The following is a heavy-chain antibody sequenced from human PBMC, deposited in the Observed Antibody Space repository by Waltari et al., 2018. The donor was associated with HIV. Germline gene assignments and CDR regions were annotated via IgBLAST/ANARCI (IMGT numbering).Heavy chain of an antibody. V-gene: IGHV4-59*01. CDR3: ARERRDGYNPVVFDY. J-gene: IGHJ4*02. D-gene: IGHD5-12*01. Sequence: QVQLQVSGPGLVKTSETLSLTGPVSDCSISGYSWSWHAQPPGKGLEWIGYIYYSGSTNYNPSLKSRVTISVDTSKNQFSLKLSSVTAADTAVYYCARERRDGYNPVVFDYWGQGTLVTVSS. CDR2: IYYSGST. CDR1: DCSISGYS.